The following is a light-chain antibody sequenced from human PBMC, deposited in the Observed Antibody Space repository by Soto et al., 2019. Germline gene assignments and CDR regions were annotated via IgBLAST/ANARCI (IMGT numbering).Light chain of an antibody. Sequence: QSALTQPASVSGSPGQSITISCTGTSSDVGGYKFVSWYQHHPGKAPKVMIYEVTKRPSGVSNRFSGSKSGNTASLTISGLQAEDEAYYYCSSYTGSSALVVFGGGTKVTVL. CDR2: EVT. J-gene: IGLJ2*01. V-gene: IGLV2-14*01. CDR1: SSDVGGYKF. CDR3: SSYTGSSALVV.